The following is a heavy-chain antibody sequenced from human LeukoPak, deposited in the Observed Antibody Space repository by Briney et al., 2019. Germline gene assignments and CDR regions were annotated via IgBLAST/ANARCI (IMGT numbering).Heavy chain of an antibody. J-gene: IGHJ4*02. Sequence: PGGSLRLSCAASGFTFSSYSMNWVRQAPGKGLEWVAVIWSDGTKKYYADSVKGRFTISRDNSKNTLYLQMNSLRAEDTAVYYCVRGGYTYWPFDYWGQGALVTVSS. CDR3: VRGGYTYWPFDY. D-gene: IGHD5-18*01. V-gene: IGHV3-33*08. CDR1: GFTFSSYS. CDR2: IWSDGTKK.